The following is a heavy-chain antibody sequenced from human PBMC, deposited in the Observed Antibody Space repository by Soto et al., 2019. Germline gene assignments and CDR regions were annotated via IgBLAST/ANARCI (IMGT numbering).Heavy chain of an antibody. J-gene: IGHJ6*02. CDR2: IKSKTDGGTT. D-gene: IGHD3-22*01. Sequence: PGGSLRLSCAASGFTFSSFSMNWVRQAPGKGLEWVGRIKSKTDGGTTDYAAPVKGRFTISRDDSKNTLYLQMNSLKTEDTAVYYCTTDQDYYDSSGPETPGSYYYYGMDVWGQGTTVTVSS. CDR1: GFTFSSFS. V-gene: IGHV3-15*07. CDR3: TTDQDYYDSSGPETPGSYYYYGMDV.